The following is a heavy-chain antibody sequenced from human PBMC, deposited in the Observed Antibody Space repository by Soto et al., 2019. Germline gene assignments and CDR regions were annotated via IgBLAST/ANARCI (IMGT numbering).Heavy chain of an antibody. Sequence: EVQLVESGGGLVQPGGSLRLSCAASGFTFSSYWMHWVRQAPGKGLVWVSRINSDGSSTSYADSVKGRFTISRDNAKNTRYLQMNSLRAEDTAVYYCARDLGRYFDWFPRGYYYYGMEVWGQGTTVNVSS. CDR3: ARDLGRYFDWFPRGYYYYGMEV. D-gene: IGHD3-9*01. CDR2: INSDGSST. V-gene: IGHV3-74*01. J-gene: IGHJ6*02. CDR1: GFTFSSYW.